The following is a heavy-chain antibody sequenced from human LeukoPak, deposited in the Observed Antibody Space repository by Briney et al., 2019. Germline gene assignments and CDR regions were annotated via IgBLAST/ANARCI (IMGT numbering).Heavy chain of an antibody. CDR2: IYYSGST. CDR3: ARPEAHYYYGMDV. CDR1: GGSISTYY. J-gene: IGHJ6*02. Sequence: SETLSLTCTVSGGSISTYYWSWIRQPPGKGLEWIGYIYYSGSTNYNPSLKSRVTISVDTSKNQFSLKLSSVTAADTAVYYCARPEAHYYYGMDVWGQGTTVTVSS. V-gene: IGHV4-59*12.